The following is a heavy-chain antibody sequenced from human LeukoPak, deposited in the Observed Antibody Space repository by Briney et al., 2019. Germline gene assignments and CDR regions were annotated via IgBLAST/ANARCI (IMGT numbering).Heavy chain of an antibody. CDR3: ARGQYYYDSSGYYYPNWFDP. CDR1: GGSFSGYY. CDR2: INHSGST. J-gene: IGHJ5*02. V-gene: IGHV4-34*01. Sequence: SETLSLTCAVYGGSFSGYYWSWIRQPPGKGLEWIGEINHSGSTNYNPSLKSRVTISVDTSKNQFSLRLSSVTAADTAVYYCARGQYYYDSSGYYYPNWFDPWGQGTLVTVSS. D-gene: IGHD3-22*01.